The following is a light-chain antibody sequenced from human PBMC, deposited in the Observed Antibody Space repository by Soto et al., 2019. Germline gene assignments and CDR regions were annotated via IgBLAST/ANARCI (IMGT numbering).Light chain of an antibody. Sequence: EIVWQSSPGTTSLSPGESAALCCRACPGVSNDYLAWYKQNPGQAHRLLIYGASKRATGIPDRFSGSACGTDFTLTIRRLEPEDFVVYYGQQDNNWTTITCRQTTRLEIK. CDR3: QQDNNWTTIT. V-gene: IGKV3-20*01. CDR2: GAS. CDR1: PGVSNDY. J-gene: IGKJ5*01.